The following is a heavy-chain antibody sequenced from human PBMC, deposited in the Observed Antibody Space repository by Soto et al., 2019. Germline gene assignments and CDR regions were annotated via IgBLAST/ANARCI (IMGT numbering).Heavy chain of an antibody. Sequence: EVQLLESGGGLVQPGGSLRLSCAASGFTFSSYAMSWVRQAPGKGLEWVSAISGSGGSTYYADSVKGRFTISRDNSKNTLYLQMNSLRTEDTAVYYCAKVGGGQQRFDPWGQGTLVTVSS. CDR1: GFTFSSYA. CDR2: ISGSGGST. D-gene: IGHD3-16*01. V-gene: IGHV3-23*01. J-gene: IGHJ5*02. CDR3: AKVGGGQQRFDP.